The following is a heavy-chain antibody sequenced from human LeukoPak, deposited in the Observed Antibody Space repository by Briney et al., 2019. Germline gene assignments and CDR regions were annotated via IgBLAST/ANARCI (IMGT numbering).Heavy chain of an antibody. J-gene: IGHJ5*02. Sequence: PGGSLRLSCAASGFTFSDYYMSWIRQAPGKGLEWVSYISSSGSTIYYADSVKGRFTISRDNAKNSLYLQMNSLRAEDTAVYYCARDRVCGSYVNWFDPWGQGTLVTVSS. D-gene: IGHD1-26*01. CDR2: ISSSGSTI. V-gene: IGHV3-11*01. CDR3: ARDRVCGSYVNWFDP. CDR1: GFTFSDYY.